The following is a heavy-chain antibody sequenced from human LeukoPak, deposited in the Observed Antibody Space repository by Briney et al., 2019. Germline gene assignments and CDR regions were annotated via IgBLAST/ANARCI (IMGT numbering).Heavy chain of an antibody. J-gene: IGHJ4*02. CDR1: GGTFSSYA. CDR2: IIPILGIA. Sequence: GASVKVSCKASGGTFSSYAISWVRQAPGQGLEWMGRIIPILGIANYAQKFQGRVTITADKSTSTAYMELSSLRSEDMAVYYCAREIVVMARSSANFDYWGQGTLVTVSS. D-gene: IGHD3-22*01. CDR3: AREIVVMARSSANFDY. V-gene: IGHV1-69*04.